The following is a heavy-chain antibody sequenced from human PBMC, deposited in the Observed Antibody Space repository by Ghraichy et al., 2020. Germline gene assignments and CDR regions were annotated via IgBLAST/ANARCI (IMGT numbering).Heavy chain of an antibody. Sequence: GGSLRLSCAASGFTFSSYWMHWVRQAPGKGLVWVSRINSDGSSTSYADSVKGRFTISRDNAKNPLYLQMNSLRAEDTAVYYCARAGGLWSGLNYYYYGMDVWGQGTTVTVSS. J-gene: IGHJ6*02. V-gene: IGHV3-74*01. CDR1: GFTFSSYW. CDR2: INSDGSST. D-gene: IGHD3-10*01. CDR3: ARAGGLWSGLNYYYYGMDV.